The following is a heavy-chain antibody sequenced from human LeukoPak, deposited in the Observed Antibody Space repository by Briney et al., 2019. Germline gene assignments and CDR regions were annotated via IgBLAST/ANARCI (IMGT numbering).Heavy chain of an antibody. CDR1: GGSISSYY. J-gene: IGHJ4*02. CDR3: ARAEDYDSSGSFDY. CDR2: IYYSGST. D-gene: IGHD3-22*01. Sequence: SETLSLTCTVSGGSISSYYWSWIRQPPGKGLEWIGYIYYSGSTNYNPSLKSRVTMSVDTSKNQFSLKLSSVTAADTAVYYCARAEDYDSSGSFDYWGQGTLVTVSS. V-gene: IGHV4-59*01.